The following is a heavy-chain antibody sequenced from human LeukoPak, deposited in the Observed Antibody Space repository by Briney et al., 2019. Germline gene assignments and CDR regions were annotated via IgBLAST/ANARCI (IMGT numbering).Heavy chain of an antibody. V-gene: IGHV4-34*01. CDR3: ARGREWYGSSDPLLPFDY. J-gene: IGHJ4*02. CDR1: GGSFSGYY. Sequence: SETLSLTCAVYGGSFSGYYWSWIRQPPGKGPEWIGEINHSGSTNYNPSLKSRVTISVDTSKNQFSLKLSSVTAADTAVYYCARGREWYGSSDPLLPFDYWGQGTLVTVSS. CDR2: INHSGST. D-gene: IGHD3-22*01.